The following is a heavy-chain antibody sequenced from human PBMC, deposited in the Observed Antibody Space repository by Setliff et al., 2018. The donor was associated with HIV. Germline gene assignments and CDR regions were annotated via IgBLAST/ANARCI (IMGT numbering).Heavy chain of an antibody. CDR3: ARPRYTYGTPPAFDI. CDR1: GGSISGYY. CDR2: IYYIGNT. Sequence: SETLSLTCTVSGGSISGYYWSWIRQPPGKGLEWIGYIYYIGNTNYNPSLKSRVTISVDTSKNQFSLKLSSVTAADTAVYYCARPRYTYGTPPAFDIWGRGTVVTVSS. D-gene: IGHD5-18*01. V-gene: IGHV4-59*08. J-gene: IGHJ3*02.